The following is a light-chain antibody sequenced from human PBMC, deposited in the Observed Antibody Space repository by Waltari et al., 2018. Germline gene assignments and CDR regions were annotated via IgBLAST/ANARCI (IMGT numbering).Light chain of an antibody. Sequence: DILMTQSPSTLSASVGDRVTITCRASQSVTNWLAWYQHKPGKAPKVLIYKASSLESGVPSRFSGRGYGTEFTLTINSLQPDDVATYYCQQYSSSSRTFGQGTKVEVK. CDR1: QSVTNW. CDR3: QQYSSSSRT. CDR2: KAS. V-gene: IGKV1-5*03. J-gene: IGKJ1*01.